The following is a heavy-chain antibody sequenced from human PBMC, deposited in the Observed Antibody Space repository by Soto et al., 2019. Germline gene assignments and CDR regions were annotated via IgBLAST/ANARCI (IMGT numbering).Heavy chain of an antibody. Sequence: ETLSLTCTVSGGSISSSSSSWGWIRQPPVKGLEWLGIISYSGSTYYSPSLKSRVTISVDASKNLFSLKLSSVTAADTAVYYCARTYVTDVVVVPASKDYMDVWGKGTTVTVSS. J-gene: IGHJ6*03. CDR1: GGSISSSSSS. CDR3: ARTYVTDVVVVPASKDYMDV. V-gene: IGHV4-39*01. D-gene: IGHD2-2*01. CDR2: ISYSGST.